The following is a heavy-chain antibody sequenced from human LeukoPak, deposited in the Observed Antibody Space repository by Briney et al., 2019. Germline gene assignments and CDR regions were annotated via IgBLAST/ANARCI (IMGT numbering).Heavy chain of an antibody. J-gene: IGHJ6*02. V-gene: IGHV1-3*01. CDR1: GYTFTSYA. Sequence: ASVKVSCKASGYTFTSYAMHWVRQAPGQRLEWMGWINAGNGNTKCSQKFQGRVTITRDTSASTAYMELSSLRSEDTAVYYCARDPGYYYGMDVWGQGTTVTVSS. CDR3: ARDPGYYYGMDV. CDR2: INAGNGNT.